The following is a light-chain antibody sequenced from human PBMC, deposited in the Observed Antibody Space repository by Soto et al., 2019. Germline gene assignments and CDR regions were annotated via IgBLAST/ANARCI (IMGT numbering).Light chain of an antibody. CDR1: TSNIGHNY. Sequence: QSVLTQPPSASGTPGQRVTISCSGTTSNIGHNYVCWYQQLPGSTPKLLILRSDQRPSGVPDRFSGSKSGTSASLTIGGLRSEDEADYYCASWDDSLSGFVFGTRTKLTVL. CDR2: RSD. J-gene: IGLJ1*01. V-gene: IGLV1-47*01. CDR3: ASWDDSLSGFV.